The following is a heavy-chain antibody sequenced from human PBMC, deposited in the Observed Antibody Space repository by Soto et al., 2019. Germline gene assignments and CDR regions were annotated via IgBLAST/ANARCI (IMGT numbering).Heavy chain of an antibody. CDR3: VGGQYYFAY. CDR2: ISYDGSDK. CDR1: GFPFTSYG. V-gene: IGHV3-30*03. Sequence: QVQLVESGGGVVQPGRSLRLSCAGSGFPFTSYGMHWVREGPDKGLEWVAVISYDGSDKYYADSVKGRLTISRDNSKNRLYLQMNSLRPEDTALYYCVGGQYYFAYRGQGTLVIVSS. J-gene: IGHJ4*02. D-gene: IGHD3-10*01.